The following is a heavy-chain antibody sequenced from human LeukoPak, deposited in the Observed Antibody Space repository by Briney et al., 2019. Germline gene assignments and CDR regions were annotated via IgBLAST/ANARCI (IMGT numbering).Heavy chain of an antibody. CDR1: GYTFTSYG. D-gene: IGHD2-2*01. V-gene: IGHV1-18*01. J-gene: IGHJ4*02. CDR3: ARDRYCSSTSCYDVWFGEFDY. CDR2: ISAYNGNT. Sequence: GASVKVSCKASGYTFTSYGISWVRQAPGQGLEWMGWISAYNGNTNYAQKLQGRVTMTTDTSTSTAYMELRSLRSDDTAVYYCARDRYCSSTSCYDVWFGEFDYWGQGTLVTVSS.